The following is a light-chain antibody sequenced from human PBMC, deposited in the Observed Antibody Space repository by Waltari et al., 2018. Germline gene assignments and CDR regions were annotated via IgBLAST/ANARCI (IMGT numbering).Light chain of an antibody. CDR3: QQRSSWPPNYT. Sequence: EIVLTQSPATLSLSPGDRATLSCRASQSISGYLAWYQQRPGQAPRLLIYDASHRAAGIPAMFSVSGSRTDFTLTISNLEPEDFAVYYCQQRSSWPPNYTFGQGTKLEFK. V-gene: IGKV3-11*01. CDR2: DAS. J-gene: IGKJ2*01. CDR1: QSISGY.